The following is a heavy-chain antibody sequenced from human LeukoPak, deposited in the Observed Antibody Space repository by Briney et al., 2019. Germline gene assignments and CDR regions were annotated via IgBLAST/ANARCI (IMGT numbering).Heavy chain of an antibody. CDR2: ISGGGGTT. CDR3: AKDGADYDSDYFDY. V-gene: IGHV3-23*01. CDR1: GFTFSSYA. J-gene: IGHJ4*02. Sequence: GGSLRLSCAASGFTFSSYAMSGVRQAPGKGLEWVSRISGGGGTTYYAASVKGRFTISRDNSKNTLYLQINSLRAEDTAVYYCAKDGADYDSDYFDYWGQGTLVTVSS. D-gene: IGHD3-3*01.